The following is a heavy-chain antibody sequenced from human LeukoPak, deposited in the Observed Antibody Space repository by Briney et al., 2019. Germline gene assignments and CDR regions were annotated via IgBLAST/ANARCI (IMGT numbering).Heavy chain of an antibody. CDR3: AKYRTAPNWFDP. CDR1: GFTFSSYA. CDR2: ISGSGGST. J-gene: IGHJ5*02. Sequence: PGGSLRLSCAASGFTFSSYAMSWVRQASGKGLEWVSAISGSGGSTYYADSVKGRFTISRDNSKNTLYLQMNSLRAEDTAVYYCAKYRTAPNWFDPWGQGTLATVSS. V-gene: IGHV3-23*01. D-gene: IGHD2-21*02.